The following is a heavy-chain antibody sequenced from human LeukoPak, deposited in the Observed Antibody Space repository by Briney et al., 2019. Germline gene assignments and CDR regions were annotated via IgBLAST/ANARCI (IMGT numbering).Heavy chain of an antibody. CDR3: ARAGDAFDI. V-gene: IGHV3-33*08. J-gene: IGHJ3*02. CDR2: IWYDGSDK. CDR1: GITFSSYG. Sequence: GGSLRLSCAASGITFSSYGMNWVRQAPGKGLEWVAVIWYDGSDKYYTDSVKGRFTISRDNSKNTLYLQMNSLRAEDTATYYCARAGDAFDIWGQGTMVTVSS.